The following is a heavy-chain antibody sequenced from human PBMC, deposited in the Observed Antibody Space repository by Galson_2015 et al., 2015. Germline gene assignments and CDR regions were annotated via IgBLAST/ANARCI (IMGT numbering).Heavy chain of an antibody. J-gene: IGHJ4*02. V-gene: IGHV3-33*08. CDR3: ASPHTEYYDGSGSLDY. CDR1: GFTFSSYG. CDR2: IWDDGSNK. D-gene: IGHD3-22*01. Sequence: SLRLSCAASGFTFSSYGMHWVRQAPGKGLEWVAVIWDDGSNKNYADSVKDRFTISRDNSKNTLYLQMNSLRAGDTAVYYCASPHTEYYDGSGSLDYWGQGTLVTVSS.